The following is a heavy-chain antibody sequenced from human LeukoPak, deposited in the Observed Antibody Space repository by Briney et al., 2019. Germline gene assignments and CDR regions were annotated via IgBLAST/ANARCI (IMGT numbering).Heavy chain of an antibody. CDR2: LRGNGGST. CDR3: ARGSGLFDY. CDR1: GFTFSSYA. J-gene: IGHJ4*02. Sequence: GGSLRLSCAASGFTFSSYAMSWVRQAPGKGLEWVSSLRGNGGSTEYVDSVRGRFVISRDNSRNTLYLQMNSLRAEDTAVYYCARGSGLFDYWGQGTLVTVSS. D-gene: IGHD3-10*01. V-gene: IGHV3-23*01.